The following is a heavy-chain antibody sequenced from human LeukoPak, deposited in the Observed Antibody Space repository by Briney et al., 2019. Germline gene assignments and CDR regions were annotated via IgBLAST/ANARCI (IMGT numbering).Heavy chain of an antibody. D-gene: IGHD3-22*01. V-gene: IGHV4-39*07. CDR3: ARGNMIVVGHDAFDI. CDR1: GGSISSSSYY. CDR2: IYYSGST. J-gene: IGHJ3*02. Sequence: SETLSLTCTVSGGSISSSSYYWGWIRQPPGKGLEWIGSIYYSGSTYYNPSLKSRVTISVDTSKNQFSLKLSSVTAADTAVYYCARGNMIVVGHDAFDIWGQGTMVTVSS.